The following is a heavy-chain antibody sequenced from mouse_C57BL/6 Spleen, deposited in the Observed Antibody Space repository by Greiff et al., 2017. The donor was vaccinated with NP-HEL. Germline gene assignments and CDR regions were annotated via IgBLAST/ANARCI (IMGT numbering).Heavy chain of an antibody. CDR2: IYPGDGDT. J-gene: IGHJ1*03. CDR1: GYAFSSYW. V-gene: IGHV1-80*01. Sequence: VHLVESGAELVKPGASVKISCKASGYAFSSYWMNWVKQRPGKGLEWIGQIYPGDGDTNYNGKFKGKATLTADKSSSTAYMQLSSLTSEDSAVYFCASGTTVVGRRYFDVWGTGTTVTVSS. CDR3: ASGTTVVGRRYFDV. D-gene: IGHD1-1*01.